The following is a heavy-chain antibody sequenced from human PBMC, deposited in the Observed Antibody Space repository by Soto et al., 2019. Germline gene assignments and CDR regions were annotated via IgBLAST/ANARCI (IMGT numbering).Heavy chain of an antibody. Sequence: SETLSLTCAVYGGSFSGYYWSWIRQPPGKGLEWIGEINHSGSTNYNPSLKSRVTISVDTSKNQFSLKLSSVTAADTAVYYCARGEWGYYYDSSGYYSSSHFDYWGQGTLVTVSS. CDR1: GGSFSGYY. CDR3: ARGEWGYYYDSSGYYSSSHFDY. CDR2: INHSGST. D-gene: IGHD3-22*01. J-gene: IGHJ4*02. V-gene: IGHV4-34*01.